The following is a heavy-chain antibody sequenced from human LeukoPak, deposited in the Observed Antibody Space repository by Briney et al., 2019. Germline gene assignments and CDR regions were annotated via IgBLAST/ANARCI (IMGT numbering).Heavy chain of an antibody. D-gene: IGHD1-14*01. CDR2: FDPEDIET. CDR3: AREEPTTGGYDS. Sequence: ASVKVSCKVSGYTLTYLSMHWVRQSPGKGLEWMGGFDPEDIETVYAQRVQGRVTMTEDTSTDTAYMELSSLRSEDTAVYYCAREEPTTGGYDSWGQGTLVTVSS. J-gene: IGHJ4*02. V-gene: IGHV1-24*01. CDR1: GYTLTYLS.